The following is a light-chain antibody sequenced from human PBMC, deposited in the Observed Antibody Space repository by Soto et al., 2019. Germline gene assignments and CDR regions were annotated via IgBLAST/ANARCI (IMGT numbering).Light chain of an antibody. CDR1: QGIGNG. CDR3: LQHNSYPYT. CDR2: AAS. Sequence: EIQMTQSPSSLSAFVGDRVIITCRASQGIGNGLAWYQKNPGEAPKRLIYAASIMQSGAPSRFSGSGSGTDFTLTIISLQSEDFATYYCLQHNSYPYTFGEGTRVEI. V-gene: IGKV1-17*01. J-gene: IGKJ2*01.